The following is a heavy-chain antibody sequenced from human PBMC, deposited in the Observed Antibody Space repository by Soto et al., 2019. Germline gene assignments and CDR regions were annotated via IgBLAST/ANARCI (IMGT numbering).Heavy chain of an antibody. CDR2: IIPIPGTA. CDR3: ARSQGSSTSLEIYYYYYYGMDV. D-gene: IGHD2-2*01. V-gene: IGHV1-69*01. Sequence: QVQLVQSGAEVKKPGSSVKVSCTASGGTFSSYAISWVRQAPGQGLEWMGGIIPIPGTANYAQKFQGRVTITADESTSTAYMEMSSLGSEDTAVYYCARSQGSSTSLEIYYYYYYGMDVWGQGPTVTVSS. J-gene: IGHJ6*02. CDR1: GGTFSSYA.